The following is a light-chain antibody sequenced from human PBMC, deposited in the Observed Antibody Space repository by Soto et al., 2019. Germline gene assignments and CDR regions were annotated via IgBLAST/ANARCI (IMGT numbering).Light chain of an antibody. Sequence: EIVLTQSPGTLSLSPGERATLSYRASQSVSSSYLAWYQQKPGQAPRLLIYGASSRATGIPDRFSGSWSGTDFTLTISRLEPEDFAVYYCQQYGSSYTFGQGTKLEI. CDR3: QQYGSSYT. CDR1: QSVSSSY. J-gene: IGKJ2*01. V-gene: IGKV3-20*01. CDR2: GAS.